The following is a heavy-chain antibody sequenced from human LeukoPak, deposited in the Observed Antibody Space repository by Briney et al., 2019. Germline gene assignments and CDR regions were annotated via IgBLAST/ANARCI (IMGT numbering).Heavy chain of an antibody. CDR2: IKEDGSEK. D-gene: IGHD1-26*01. V-gene: IGHV3-7*01. Sequence: SGGSLRLSCAASGFSFSESWMTWARQAPGKGLEWVATIKEDGSEKYYEDSVKGRFTISRDNAENSLSLQLNSLRAEDSGVYYCARNGRTLGYCGQGTLVTVSS. J-gene: IGHJ4*02. CDR1: GFSFSESW. CDR3: ARNGRTLGY.